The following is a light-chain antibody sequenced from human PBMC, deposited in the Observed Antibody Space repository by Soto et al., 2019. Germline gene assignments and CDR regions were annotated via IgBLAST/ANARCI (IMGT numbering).Light chain of an antibody. V-gene: IGKV1-39*01. CDR3: QQGYSTPLT. CDR2: TAS. CDR1: QSIISY. Sequence: DIQMTQSPSSLSASVGDRVTITCRASQSIISYLNWYQQKPGKASKLLIYTASNLQSGVSSRFSGSGSGTDFTLTISSLQPEDFATYYCQQGYSTPLTFGGGTRWIS. J-gene: IGKJ4*01.